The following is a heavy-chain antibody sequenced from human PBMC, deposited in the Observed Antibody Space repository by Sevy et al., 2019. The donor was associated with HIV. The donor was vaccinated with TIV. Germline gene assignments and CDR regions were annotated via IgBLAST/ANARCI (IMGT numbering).Heavy chain of an antibody. CDR2: MNPNSGNT. J-gene: IGHJ6*02. V-gene: IGHV1-8*01. CDR1: GYTFTSYD. CDR3: ARAVHYDFWSGYYGLPYYYYGMDV. D-gene: IGHD3-3*01. Sequence: ASVKVSCKASGYTFTSYDINWVRQATGQGLEWMGWMNPNSGNTGYAQKFQGRVTMTRKTSISTAYMELSSLRSEDTAVYYCARAVHYDFWSGYYGLPYYYYGMDVWGQGTTVTVSS.